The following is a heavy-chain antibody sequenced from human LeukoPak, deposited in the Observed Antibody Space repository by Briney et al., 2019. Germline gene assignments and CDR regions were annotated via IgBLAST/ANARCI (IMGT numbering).Heavy chain of an antibody. J-gene: IGHJ4*02. Sequence: ASETLSLTCTVSGGSISSSSYYWGWIRQPPGKGLEWIGSIYYSGSTYYNPSLKSRVTISVDTSKNQFSLKLSSVTAADTAVYYCASTPRGVIPAAIGIYFDYWGQGTLVTLSS. CDR2: IYYSGST. V-gene: IGHV4-39*01. D-gene: IGHD2-2*02. CDR3: ASTPRGVIPAAIGIYFDY. CDR1: GGSISSSSYY.